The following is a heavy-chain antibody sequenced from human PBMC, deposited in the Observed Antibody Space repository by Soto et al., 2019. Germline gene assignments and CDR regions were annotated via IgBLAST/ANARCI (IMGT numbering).Heavy chain of an antibody. CDR3: AKDLSLSGSYSGYDY. CDR2: ISWNSGSI. CDR1: GFTFDDYA. D-gene: IGHD1-26*01. V-gene: IGHV3-9*01. J-gene: IGHJ4*02. Sequence: EVQLVESGGGLVQPGRSLRLSCAASGFTFDDYAMHWVRQAPGKGLEWVSGISWNSGSIGYADSVKGRFTISRDNAKNSLYLQMHSLRAEDTALYYCAKDLSLSGSYSGYDYWGQGTLVTVSS.